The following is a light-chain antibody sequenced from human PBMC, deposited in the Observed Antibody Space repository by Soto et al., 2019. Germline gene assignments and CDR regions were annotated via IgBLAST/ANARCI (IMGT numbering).Light chain of an antibody. V-gene: IGKV3-11*01. CDR1: QSVSSY. CDR3: QQRSNWPPET. CDR2: DAS. J-gene: IGKJ1*01. Sequence: EIVLTQSPATLSVSPGERATLSCRASQSVSSYLAWYHQKPGQAPRLLIYDASNRATGIPARFSGSGSGTDFTLTISSLEPEDFAVYYCQQRSNWPPETFGQGTKVDIK.